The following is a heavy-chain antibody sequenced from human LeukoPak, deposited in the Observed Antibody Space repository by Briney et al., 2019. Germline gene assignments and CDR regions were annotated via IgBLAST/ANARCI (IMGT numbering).Heavy chain of an antibody. Sequence: ASVKVSCKASGYTFTSHGISWVRQAPGQGLEWMGWISAYNGNTNYAQKLQGRVTMTTDTSTSTAYMELRSLRSDDTAVYYCAMRSIAREGIAFDIWGQGTMVTVSS. CDR1: GYTFTSHG. CDR2: ISAYNGNT. J-gene: IGHJ3*02. CDR3: AMRSIAREGIAFDI. V-gene: IGHV1-18*01.